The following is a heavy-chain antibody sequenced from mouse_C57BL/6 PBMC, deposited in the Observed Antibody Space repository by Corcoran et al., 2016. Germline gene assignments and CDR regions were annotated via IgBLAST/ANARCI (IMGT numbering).Heavy chain of an antibody. J-gene: IGHJ4*01. CDR2: INPNNGGT. CDR1: GYTFTDDY. Sequence: EVQLQQSGPELVKPGASVKISCKASGYTFTDDYMNWVKQSHGKSLEGIGDINPNNGGTSYNQKFKGKATLTVDKSSSTAYMELRSLTSEDSAGYYCARGFNIYAMDCWGQGTSVTVSS. V-gene: IGHV1-26*01. CDR3: ARGFNIYAMDC.